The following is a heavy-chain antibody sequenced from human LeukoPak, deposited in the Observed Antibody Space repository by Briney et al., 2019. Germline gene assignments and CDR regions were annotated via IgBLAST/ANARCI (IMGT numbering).Heavy chain of an antibody. V-gene: IGHV1-2*02. D-gene: IGHD3-16*02. Sequence: ASVKVSCKASGYTFTGYYMHWVRQAPGQGLEWMGWINPNSGGTNYAQKFQGRGTMIRDTSIRTDSMELSRMRSDDTAVYYCARDPSYDYVWGSYRPPPENWFDPWGQGTLVTVSS. CDR2: INPNSGGT. CDR1: GYTFTGYY. J-gene: IGHJ5*02. CDR3: ARDPSYDYVWGSYRPPPENWFDP.